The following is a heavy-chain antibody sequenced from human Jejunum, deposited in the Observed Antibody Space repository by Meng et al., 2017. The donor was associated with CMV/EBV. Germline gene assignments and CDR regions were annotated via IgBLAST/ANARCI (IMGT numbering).Heavy chain of an antibody. Sequence: LKISCATSGFTFSNYAMSWVRQIPGKGLGWVSAISDSGGSTYYADSAKGRFTISRDNSKNTLYLQMNSLRAEDTAVYYCARLSDSWGQGTLVTVSS. CDR2: ISDSGGST. CDR3: ARLSDS. CDR1: GFTFSNYA. V-gene: IGHV3-23*01. D-gene: IGHD2-15*01. J-gene: IGHJ4*02.